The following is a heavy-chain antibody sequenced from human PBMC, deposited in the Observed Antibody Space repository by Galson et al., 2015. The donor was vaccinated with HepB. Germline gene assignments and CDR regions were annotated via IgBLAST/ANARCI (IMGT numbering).Heavy chain of an antibody. V-gene: IGHV3-33*08. Sequence: SLRLSCAASGFTFSSYGMHWVRQAPGKGLEWVAVIWYDGSNKYYADSVKGRFTISRDNSKNTLYLQMNSLRAEDTAVYYCARDPTVTTGLDYWGQGTLVTVSS. CDR2: IWYDGSNK. CDR3: ARDPTVTTGLDY. D-gene: IGHD4-17*01. J-gene: IGHJ4*02. CDR1: GFTFSSYG.